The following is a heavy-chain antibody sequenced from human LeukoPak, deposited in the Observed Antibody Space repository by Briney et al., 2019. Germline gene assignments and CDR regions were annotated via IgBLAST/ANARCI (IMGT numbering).Heavy chain of an antibody. D-gene: IGHD2-15*01. CDR2: ISYSGTT. V-gene: IGHV4-39*01. J-gene: IGHJ5*02. CDR1: SASITSSPYF. CDR3: ARGRST. Sequence: SETLSLTCTVSSASITSSPYFWGWIRQSPGKGLEWIGSISYSGTTYYNPSLKSRVTISVDTSKNQFFLKLSSVTAADTAVYYCARGRSTWGQGTLVTVSS.